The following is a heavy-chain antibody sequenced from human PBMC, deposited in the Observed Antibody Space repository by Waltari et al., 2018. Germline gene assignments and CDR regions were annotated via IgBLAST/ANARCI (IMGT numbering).Heavy chain of an antibody. J-gene: IGHJ4*02. CDR2: IYYSGST. Sequence: QLQLQESGPGLVKPSETLSLTCTVSGGSISSSSYYWGWIRQPPGKGLEWIGRIYYSGSTYYNPSLKSRVTISVDTSKNQFSLKLSSVTAADTAVYYCARALGYCSSTSCYGSFDYWGQGTLVTVSS. D-gene: IGHD2-2*01. CDR1: GGSISSSSYY. V-gene: IGHV4-39*07. CDR3: ARALGYCSSTSCYGSFDY.